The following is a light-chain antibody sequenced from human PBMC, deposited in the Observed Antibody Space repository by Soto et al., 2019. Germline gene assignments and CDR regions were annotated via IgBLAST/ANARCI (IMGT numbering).Light chain of an antibody. CDR3: KHYNSYRGT. J-gene: IGKJ1*01. V-gene: IGKV1-5*01. CDR1: QSISNW. CDR2: DAS. Sequence: DIQMTQSPSTLSASVGDRVTITCRASQSISNWLAWYQQKPGKAPKLLVYDASSLESGVPSRFSGSGSGTEFPLPLSSLQPDDFATYYCKHYNSYRGTFGQGTKV.